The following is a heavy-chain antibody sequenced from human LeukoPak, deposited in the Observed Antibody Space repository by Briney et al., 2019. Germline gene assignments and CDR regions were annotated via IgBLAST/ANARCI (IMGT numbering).Heavy chain of an antibody. Sequence: GASVKVSCKASGYTFTGYYMHWVRQAPGQGLEWMGWINPNSGGTNYAQKFQGRVTMTRDTSISTAYMELIRLRSDDTAVYYCARDVGSSSSTPRNWFDPWGQGTLVTVSS. V-gene: IGHV1-2*02. J-gene: IGHJ5*02. CDR3: ARDVGSSSSTPRNWFDP. CDR2: INPNSGGT. D-gene: IGHD6-13*01. CDR1: GYTFTGYY.